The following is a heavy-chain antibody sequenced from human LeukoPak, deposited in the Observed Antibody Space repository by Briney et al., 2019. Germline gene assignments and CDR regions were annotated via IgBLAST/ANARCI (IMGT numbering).Heavy chain of an antibody. D-gene: IGHD4-17*01. Sequence: GGSLRLSCAASGFTFSSYSMNWVRQAPGKGLEWVSSISSSSSYIYYADSVKGRFTISRDNSKNTLYLQMNSLRAEDTAVYYCAKNGYGDYSPTFDYWGQGTLVTVSS. CDR2: ISSSSSYI. J-gene: IGHJ4*02. CDR1: GFTFSSYS. V-gene: IGHV3-21*04. CDR3: AKNGYGDYSPTFDY.